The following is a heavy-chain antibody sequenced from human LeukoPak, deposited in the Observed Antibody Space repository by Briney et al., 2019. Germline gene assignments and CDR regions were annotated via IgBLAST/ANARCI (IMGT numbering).Heavy chain of an antibody. D-gene: IGHD6-19*01. CDR3: ARVWTGQWPPHYYYMDV. Sequence: GGSLRLSCAASGFTFRSYAMSWVRQTPGKGLEWVSCISSSSSYIYYADSVKGRFTISRDNAKNSLYLQMNSLRAEDTAVYYCARVWTGQWPPHYYYMDVWGKGTTVTISS. CDR1: GFTFRSYA. V-gene: IGHV3-21*01. J-gene: IGHJ6*03. CDR2: ISSSSSYI.